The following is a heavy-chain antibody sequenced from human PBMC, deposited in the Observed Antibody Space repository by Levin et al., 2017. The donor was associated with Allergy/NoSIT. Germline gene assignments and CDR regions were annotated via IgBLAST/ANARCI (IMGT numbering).Heavy chain of an antibody. V-gene: IGHV4-34*01. J-gene: IGHJ3*02. CDR1: GGSFSGYY. CDR2: INHSGST. D-gene: IGHD3-9*01. Sequence: SSETLSLTCAVYGGSFSGYYWSWIRQPPGKGLEWIGEINHSGSTNYNPSLKSRVTISVDTSKNQFSLKLSSMTAADTAVYYCARDGRYFDWLEDAFDIWGQGTMVTVSS. CDR3: ARDGRYFDWLEDAFDI.